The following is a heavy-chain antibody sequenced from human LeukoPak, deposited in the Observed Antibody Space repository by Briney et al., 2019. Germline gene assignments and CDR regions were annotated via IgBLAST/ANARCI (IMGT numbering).Heavy chain of an antibody. CDR2: ISYDGSNK. CDR3: ARDSDYYDSSGTSSYFDY. J-gene: IGHJ4*02. D-gene: IGHD3-22*01. Sequence: GGSLRLSCTASGFTFSSYAMSWVRQAPGKGLEWVAVISYDGSNKYYADSVKGRFTISRDNAKNSLYLQMNSLRAEDTAVYYCARDSDYYDSSGTSSYFDYWGQGTLVTVSS. V-gene: IGHV3-30-3*01. CDR1: GFTFSSYA.